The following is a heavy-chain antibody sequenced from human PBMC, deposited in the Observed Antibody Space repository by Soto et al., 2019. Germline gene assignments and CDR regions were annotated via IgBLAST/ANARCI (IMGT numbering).Heavy chain of an antibody. CDR2: IIPIFGTA. Sequence: QVQLVQSGAEVKKPGSSVKVSCKASGGTFSSYAISWVRQAPGQGLEWMGGIIPIFGTANYAQKFQGRVTSTADDSTSTAYMERSSLRSEDTAVYYCASDLDSGYVIKLLYCYKMDVWGQGTTVTVSS. V-gene: IGHV1-69*12. J-gene: IGHJ6*02. CDR3: ASDLDSGYVIKLLYCYKMDV. D-gene: IGHD5-12*01. CDR1: GGTFSSYA.